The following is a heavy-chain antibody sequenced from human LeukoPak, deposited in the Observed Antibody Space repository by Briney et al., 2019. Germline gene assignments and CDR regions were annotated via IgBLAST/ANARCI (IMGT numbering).Heavy chain of an antibody. D-gene: IGHD2-2*01. CDR3: ANLGRRATTSAPDV. CDR1: GFTVSSNY. V-gene: IGHV3-53*01. CDR2: IYSGGST. Sequence: GGSLRLSCAASGFTVSSNYMSWVRQAPGKGLEWVSVIYSGGSTYYADSVKGRFTISRDNSKNTLYLQMNSLRAVDTAVYYCANLGRRATTSAPDVWGQGTTVTVSS. J-gene: IGHJ6*02.